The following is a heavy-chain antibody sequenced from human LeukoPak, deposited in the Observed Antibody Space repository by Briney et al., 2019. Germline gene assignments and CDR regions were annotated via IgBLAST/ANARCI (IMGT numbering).Heavy chain of an antibody. CDR3: ARNGGGLGL. D-gene: IGHD2-8*01. Sequence: GGSLRLSCAASGFTVGNNYVSWVRQAPGKGLEWVSIVHGGGHIYYADSVRDRFTISRDNYKNTVSLQMNSLRDEDTAVYYCARNGGGLGLWGQGTLVTVSS. J-gene: IGHJ4*02. V-gene: IGHV3-66*01. CDR2: VHGGGHI. CDR1: GFTVGNNY.